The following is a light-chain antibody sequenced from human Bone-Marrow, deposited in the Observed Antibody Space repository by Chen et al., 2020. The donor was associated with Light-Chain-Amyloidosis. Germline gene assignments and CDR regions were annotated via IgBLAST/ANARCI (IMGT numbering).Light chain of an antibody. CDR1: QRVLFITNNKDY. CDR3: HQYFSTPYS. Sequence: IVLTQSPESLAVSLGERATINCKSSQRVLFITNNKDYLSWYQQKPGQPPKLLIYSASTRESGVPDRFSASGSGTDLSLTISGLQAEDVAIYYCHQYFSTPYSFGQGTKLEIK. V-gene: IGKV4-1*01. CDR2: SAS. J-gene: IGKJ2*03.